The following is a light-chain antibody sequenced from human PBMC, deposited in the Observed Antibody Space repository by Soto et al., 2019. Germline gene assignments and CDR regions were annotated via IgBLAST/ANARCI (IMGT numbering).Light chain of an antibody. CDR3: QQYGSSLWT. Sequence: EIVLTQSPGTLSLSPGERATLSCRASQSVSSSYLAWYQQKPGQAPRLLIYGASSRATGIPDRFSGSGSGTDFTLTISRLGAEDFAVYYCQQYGSSLWTFGQGTKVEIK. J-gene: IGKJ1*01. V-gene: IGKV3-20*01. CDR1: QSVSSSY. CDR2: GAS.